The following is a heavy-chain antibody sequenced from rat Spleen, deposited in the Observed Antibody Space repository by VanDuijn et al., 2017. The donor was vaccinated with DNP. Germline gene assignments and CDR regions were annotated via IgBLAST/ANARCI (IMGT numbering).Heavy chain of an antibody. Sequence: QVQLKESGPGLVQPSQTLSLTCTVSGFSLTSYNVHWVRQPTGKGLEWMGIIWTGGSTDYNSALKSRLSISRDTSKSQVFLKMNSLQTEDIATYYCARADGEGVMDAWGQGASVTVSS. J-gene: IGHJ4*01. D-gene: IGHD1-12*02. V-gene: IGHV2-30*01. CDR3: ARADGEGVMDA. CDR2: IWTGGST. CDR1: GFSLTSYN.